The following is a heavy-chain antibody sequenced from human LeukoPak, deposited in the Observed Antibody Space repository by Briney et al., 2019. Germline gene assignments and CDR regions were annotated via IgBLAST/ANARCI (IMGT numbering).Heavy chain of an antibody. Sequence: GGSLRLSCAASGFTFSSYAMSWVRQAPGKGLEWVSAISGSGGSTYYADSVKGRLTISRDHFKSTLYLQVNTLRDEDTPVHYCAKLAKRAAGPGAALFDYWGQGTLATVPS. D-gene: IGHD6-13*01. CDR2: ISGSGGST. J-gene: IGHJ4*02. V-gene: IGHV3-23*01. CDR1: GFTFSSYA. CDR3: AKLAKRAAGPGAALFDY.